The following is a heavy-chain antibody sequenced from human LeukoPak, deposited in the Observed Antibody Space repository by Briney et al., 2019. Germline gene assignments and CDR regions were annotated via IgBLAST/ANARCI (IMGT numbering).Heavy chain of an antibody. CDR2: ISSSSSYI. J-gene: IGHJ4*02. CDR3: ARSYRQQLVEGY. Sequence: PGGSLRLSCAASGFTFNSYSMNWVRQAPGKGLEWVSSISSSSSYIYYADSVKGRFTISRDNAKNSVSLQMNSLRAEDTAVYYCARSYRQQLVEGYWGQGTLVTVSS. D-gene: IGHD6-13*01. CDR1: GFTFNSYS. V-gene: IGHV3-21*01.